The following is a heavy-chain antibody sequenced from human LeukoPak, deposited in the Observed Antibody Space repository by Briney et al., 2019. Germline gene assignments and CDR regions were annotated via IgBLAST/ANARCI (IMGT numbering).Heavy chain of an antibody. CDR2: IYYSGST. CDR3: ARWLGYCGGDCYSSFDY. Sequence: PSETLSLTCAVYGGSFSSYYWSWIRQPPGKGLEWIGYIYYSGSTNYNPSLKSRVTISVDTSKNQFSLKLSSVTAADTAVYYCARWLGYCGGDCYSSFDYWGQGTLVTVSS. V-gene: IGHV4-59*01. CDR1: GGSFSSYY. J-gene: IGHJ4*02. D-gene: IGHD2-21*02.